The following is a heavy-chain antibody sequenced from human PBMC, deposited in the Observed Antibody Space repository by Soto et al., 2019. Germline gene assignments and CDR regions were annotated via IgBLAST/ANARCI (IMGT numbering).Heavy chain of an antibody. CDR1: GYTFTSYA. J-gene: IGHJ6*02. CDR2: INAGNGNT. CDR3: ASEALLWFGELKRMDV. D-gene: IGHD3-10*01. V-gene: IGHV1-3*01. Sequence: ASVKVSCKASGYTFTSYAMHWVRQAPGQRLEWMGWINAGNGNTKYSQKFQGRVTITRDTSASTAYMELSSLRSEDTAVYYCASEALLWFGELKRMDVWGQGTTVTVSS.